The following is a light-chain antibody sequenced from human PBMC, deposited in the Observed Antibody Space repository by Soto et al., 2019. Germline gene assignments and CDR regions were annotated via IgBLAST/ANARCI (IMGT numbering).Light chain of an antibody. V-gene: IGKV3-15*01. CDR1: QNVGNN. J-gene: IGKJ1*01. Sequence: EIVMTQSPATLSVSPGERATLSCRASQNVGNNLVWYQQKPGQAPRLLIYGASTRAAGIPDRFSGSGSGTEFTLTISSLQPEDFATYYCLQHNSYPRTFGQGTKVDIK. CDR2: GAS. CDR3: LQHNSYPRT.